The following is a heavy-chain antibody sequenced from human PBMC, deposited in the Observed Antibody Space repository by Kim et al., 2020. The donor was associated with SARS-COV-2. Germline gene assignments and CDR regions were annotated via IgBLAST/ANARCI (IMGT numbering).Heavy chain of an antibody. CDR1: GFTFSSYA. CDR2: ISSNGGST. J-gene: IGHJ6*02. V-gene: IGHV3-64*01. CDR3: ARASTPSYYYGMDV. Sequence: GGSLRLSCAASGFTFSSYAMHWVRQAPGKGLEYVSAISSNGGSTYYANSVKGRFTISRDNSKNTLYLQMGSLRAEDMAVYYCARASTPSYYYGMDVWGQGTTVTVSS.